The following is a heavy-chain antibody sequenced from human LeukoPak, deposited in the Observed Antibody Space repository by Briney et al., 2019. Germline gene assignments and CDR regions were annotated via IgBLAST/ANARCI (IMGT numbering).Heavy chain of an antibody. CDR1: GGSISSYY. CDR3: ARGVGYSYGYSFDY. CDR2: IYYSGST. V-gene: IGHV4-59*01. J-gene: IGHJ4*02. D-gene: IGHD5-18*01. Sequence: PSETLSLTCTVYGGSISSYYWSWIRQPPGKGLEWIGYIYYSGSTNYNPSLKSRVTISVDTSKNQFSLKLSSVTAADTAVYYCARGVGYSYGYSFDYWGQGTLVTVSS.